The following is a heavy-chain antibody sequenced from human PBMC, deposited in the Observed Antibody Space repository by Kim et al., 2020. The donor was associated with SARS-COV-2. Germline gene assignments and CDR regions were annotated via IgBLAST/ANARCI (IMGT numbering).Heavy chain of an antibody. D-gene: IGHD3-10*01. CDR2: INAVYGNT. Sequence: ASVKVSCKASGYTFTSYAMHWVRQAPGQRLEWMGWINAVYGNTKYSQKFQGRVTITRDTSASTAYMELSSLRSEDTAVYYCLSKTMVRGVIPFDYWGQGTLVTVSS. V-gene: IGHV1-3*01. CDR1: GYTFTSYA. J-gene: IGHJ4*02. CDR3: LSKTMVRGVIPFDY.